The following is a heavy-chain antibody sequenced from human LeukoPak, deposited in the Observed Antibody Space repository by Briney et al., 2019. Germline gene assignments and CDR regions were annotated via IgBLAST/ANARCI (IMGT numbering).Heavy chain of an antibody. CDR2: INTDGSSR. CDR3: ASTTISQYYYHYYMDV. Sequence: GGSLRLSCAASGFAFSYYWMLWVRQAPGKGLVWVSRINTDGSSRSYADSVKGRFTISRDNAKNTLYLQMDSLRAEDTAVYYCASTTISQYYYHYYMDVWGKGTTVTVSS. J-gene: IGHJ6*03. V-gene: IGHV3-74*01. D-gene: IGHD3-3*01. CDR1: GFAFSYYW.